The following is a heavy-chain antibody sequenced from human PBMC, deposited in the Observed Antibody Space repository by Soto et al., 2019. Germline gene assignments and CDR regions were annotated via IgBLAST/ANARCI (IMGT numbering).Heavy chain of an antibody. V-gene: IGHV3-74*01. D-gene: IGHD2-15*01. CDR2: INSDGSTS. CDR3: ARGDCVGGSCYSLAGSFYYYMDV. Sequence: EVQLVESGGGLVQPGGSLRLSCAASGFTFSNYWMYWVRQAPGKGLVWVSRINSDGSTSSYADSVKGRFTISRDNANTTLYLQMNSLRAEDTAVYYCARGDCVGGSCYSLAGSFYYYMDVWGKGTTVTVFS. CDR1: GFTFSNYW. J-gene: IGHJ6*03.